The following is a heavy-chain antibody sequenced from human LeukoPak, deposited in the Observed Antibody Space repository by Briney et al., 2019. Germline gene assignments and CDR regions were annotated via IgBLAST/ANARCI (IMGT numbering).Heavy chain of an antibody. J-gene: IGHJ4*02. V-gene: IGHV3-21*01. D-gene: IGHD6-19*01. CDR1: GFTFSSYA. Sequence: GGSLRLSCAASGFTFSSYAMSWVRQAPGKGLEWVSSISSSSSYIYYADSVKGRFTISRDNAKNSLYLQMNSLRAEDTAVYYCARAGSGWWGYYFDYWGQGTLVTVSS. CDR3: ARAGSGWWGYYFDY. CDR2: ISSSSSYI.